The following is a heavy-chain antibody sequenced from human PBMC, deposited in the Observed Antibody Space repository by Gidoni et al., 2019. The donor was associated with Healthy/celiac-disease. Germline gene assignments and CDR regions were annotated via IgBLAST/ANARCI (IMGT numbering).Heavy chain of an antibody. CDR3: ARDHPLYYYDSSGYPSYYFDY. CDR2: INPNSGGT. J-gene: IGHJ4*02. D-gene: IGHD3-22*01. CDR1: GYTFTGYY. V-gene: IGHV1-2*02. Sequence: QVQLVQSGAEVKKPGASVKVSCTASGYTFTGYYMHWVRQAPGQGLEWMGWINPNSGGTNYAQKFQGRVTMTRDTSISTAYMELSRLRSDDTAVYYCARDHPLYYYDSSGYPSYYFDYWGQGTLVTVSS.